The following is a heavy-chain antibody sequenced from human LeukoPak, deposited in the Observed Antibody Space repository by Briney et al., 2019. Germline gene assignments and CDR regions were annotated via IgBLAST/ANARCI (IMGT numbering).Heavy chain of an antibody. CDR3: VRDRVRADYYDSSGYCFDY. CDR2: ISASSSTI. J-gene: IGHJ4*02. Sequence: GGSLRLSCAASGFTLSSYTMNWVRQAPGKGLEWISYISASSSTIYYADSVKGRFTVSRDNAKHSLFLQMDSLRAEDTAVYYCVRDRVRADYYDSSGYCFDYWGLGTLVTVSS. D-gene: IGHD3-22*01. V-gene: IGHV3-48*01. CDR1: GFTLSSYT.